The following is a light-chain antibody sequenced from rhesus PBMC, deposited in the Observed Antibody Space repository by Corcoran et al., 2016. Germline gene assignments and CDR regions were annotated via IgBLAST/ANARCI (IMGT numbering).Light chain of an antibody. CDR3: QPYNDLLWT. Sequence: EIVMTQSPATLSLSPGETATLSCRARESVGSYLAWYPQKPGQAPQLLFHGAYFRAIGIPDRVSGSGSRTGFTLTISSRGPEDVGFYHFQPYNDLLWTFGQGTKVEIK. CDR2: GAY. V-gene: IGKV3-40*03. J-gene: IGKJ1*01. CDR1: ESVGSY.